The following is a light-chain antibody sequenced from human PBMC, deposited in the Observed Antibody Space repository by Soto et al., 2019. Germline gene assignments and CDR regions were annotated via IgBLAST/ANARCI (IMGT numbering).Light chain of an antibody. J-gene: IGLJ1*01. CDR1: SSDVGGYNY. V-gene: IGLV2-14*01. CDR2: EVS. Sequence: QSVLTQPASVSGSPGQSITISCTGTSSDVGGYNYVSWYQQHPGKAPKLMIYEVSNRPSGVSNRFSGSKSGNTASLTISGLQAEDEADYYCSSYTSSSTPVFGTGTKATV. CDR3: SSYTSSSTPV.